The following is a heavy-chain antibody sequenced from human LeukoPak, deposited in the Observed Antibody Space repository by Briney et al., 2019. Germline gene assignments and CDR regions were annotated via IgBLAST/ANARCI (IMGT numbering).Heavy chain of an antibody. J-gene: IGHJ4*02. CDR2: INPSGGST. D-gene: IGHD4-17*01. V-gene: IGHV1-46*01. Sequence: ASVTVSCTASGYTFTSYYMHWVRQAPGQGLQWMGIINPSGGSTSYAQKFQGRVTMTRDTSTSTVYMELSSLRSEDTAVYYCASHGDYTDFDYWGQGTLVTVSS. CDR3: ASHGDYTDFDY. CDR1: GYTFTSYY.